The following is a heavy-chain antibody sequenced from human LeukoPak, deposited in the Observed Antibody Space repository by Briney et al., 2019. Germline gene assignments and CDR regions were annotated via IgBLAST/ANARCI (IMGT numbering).Heavy chain of an antibody. CDR1: GGSISGSSYY. CDR3: ARITYYHDSSGYYYVGARKKRLGAFDI. V-gene: IGHV4-39*07. J-gene: IGHJ3*02. CDR2: IFYSGST. D-gene: IGHD3-22*01. Sequence: PSETLSLTCTVSGGSISGSSYYWGWIRQPPGKGLECIGSIFYSGSTYYNPSLKSRVTISVDTSKNQFSLKLSSVTAADTAVYYCARITYYHDSSGYYYVGARKKRLGAFDIWGQGTMVTVSS.